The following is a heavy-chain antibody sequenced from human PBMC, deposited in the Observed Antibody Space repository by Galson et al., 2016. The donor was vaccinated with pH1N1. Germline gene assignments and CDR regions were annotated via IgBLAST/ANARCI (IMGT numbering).Heavy chain of an antibody. V-gene: IGHV4-59*08. Sequence: ETLSLTCTVSGGSLRSHFWSWVRQPPGKELEWIGFVYYSGAVIYNPSLESRVTIEVDASTDQFSLKLRSVTASDSARYFCARHRVSQQTFFDLWGPGALVTVSS. J-gene: IGHJ4*02. CDR3: ARHRVSQQTFFDL. CDR2: VYYSGAV. CDR1: GGSLRSHF. D-gene: IGHD5/OR15-5a*01.